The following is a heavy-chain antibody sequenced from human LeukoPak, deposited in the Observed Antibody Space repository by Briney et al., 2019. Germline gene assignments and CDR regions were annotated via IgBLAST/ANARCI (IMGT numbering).Heavy chain of an antibody. V-gene: IGHV4-34*01. CDR2: INHSGST. CDR3: ARYCSSGSCYGGAFDI. CDR1: GGSFSGYC. Sequence: PSETLSLTCAVYGGSFSGYCWSWIRQPPGKGLQWIGEINHSGSTNYNPSLKSRVTMSVDTSRNQFSLKLSSVTAADTAVYYCARYCSSGSCYGGAFDIWGQGTMVTVSS. D-gene: IGHD2-2*01. J-gene: IGHJ3*02.